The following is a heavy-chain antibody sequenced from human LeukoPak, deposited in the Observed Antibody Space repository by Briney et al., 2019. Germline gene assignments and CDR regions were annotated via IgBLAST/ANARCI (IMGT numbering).Heavy chain of an antibody. J-gene: IGHJ4*02. CDR1: GFTFSSYA. V-gene: IGHV3-23*01. CDR3: AKEPYYDFWSGPTYFDY. CDR2: ISGSGGST. D-gene: IGHD3-3*01. Sequence: GGSLRLSCAASGFTFSSYAMSWVRQAPGKGLEWVSAISGSGGSTYYADSVKGRFTISRDNSKNTLYLQMNSLRAEDTAVYYCAKEPYYDFWSGPTYFDYWGQGTLVTVSS.